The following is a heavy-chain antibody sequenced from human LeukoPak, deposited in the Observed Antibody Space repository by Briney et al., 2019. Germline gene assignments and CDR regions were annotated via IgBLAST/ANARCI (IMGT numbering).Heavy chain of an antibody. Sequence: GGSLRLSCAASGFTFSSYGMHWVRQAPGKGLEWVAVISYDGSNKYYADSVKGRFTISRDNSKNTLYLQMSSLRAEDTAVYYCAKVVQGIAVAGTFDYWGQGTLVTVSS. CDR1: GFTFSSYG. D-gene: IGHD6-19*01. V-gene: IGHV3-30*18. CDR3: AKVVQGIAVAGTFDY. J-gene: IGHJ4*02. CDR2: ISYDGSNK.